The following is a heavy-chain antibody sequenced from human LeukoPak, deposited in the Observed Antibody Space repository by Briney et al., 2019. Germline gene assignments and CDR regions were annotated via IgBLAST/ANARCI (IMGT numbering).Heavy chain of an antibody. CDR1: GGSFSGYY. CDR3: ARNMVRGVIPDYFDY. CDR2: INHSGST. J-gene: IGHJ4*02. Sequence: SETLSLTCAVYGGSFSGYYWSWIRQPPGKGLEWIGEINHSGSTNYNPSLKSRVTISVDTSKNQFSLKLSSVTAADTAVYYCARNMVRGVIPDYFDYWGQGTLVTVSS. D-gene: IGHD3-10*01. V-gene: IGHV4-34*01.